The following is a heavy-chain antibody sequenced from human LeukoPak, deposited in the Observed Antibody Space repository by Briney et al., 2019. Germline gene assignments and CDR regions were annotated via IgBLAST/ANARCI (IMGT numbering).Heavy chain of an antibody. D-gene: IGHD2-15*01. CDR2: INPSGGST. V-gene: IGHV1-46*01. Sequence: ASVKVSCKASGYTFTSYYMHWVRQAPGQGLEWMGIINPSGGSTSYAQKFQGRVTMTRDTSTSTVYMELSSLRSEDTAVYYCARDHPGYCSGGSCYHYYGMDVWGQGTTVTVSS. J-gene: IGHJ6*02. CDR3: ARDHPGYCSGGSCYHYYGMDV. CDR1: GYTFTSYY.